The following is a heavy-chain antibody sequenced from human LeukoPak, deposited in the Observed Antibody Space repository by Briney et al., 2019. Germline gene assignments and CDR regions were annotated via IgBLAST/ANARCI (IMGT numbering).Heavy chain of an antibody. Sequence: SSETLSLTCTVAGGSISSYYWSWIRQPAGKGLEWIGRIYTSGSTNYNPSLKSRVTMSVDTSKNQFSLKLSSVTAADTAVYYCARVDVLYSNYVGKWGEGTLVTVSS. V-gene: IGHV4-4*07. CDR1: GGSISSYY. CDR3: ARVDVLYSNYVGK. CDR2: IYTSGST. J-gene: IGHJ4*02. D-gene: IGHD4-11*01.